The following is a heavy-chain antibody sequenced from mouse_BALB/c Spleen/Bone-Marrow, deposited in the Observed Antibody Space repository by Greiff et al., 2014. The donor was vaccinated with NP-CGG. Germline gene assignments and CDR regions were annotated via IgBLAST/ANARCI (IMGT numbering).Heavy chain of an antibody. Sequence: VQLQQSGGGLVQPGGSLKLSCVASGFTFSSYGMSWVRQTPDKRLELVATINNNGGSTYYPDSVKGQFTISRDNAKNTLYLQMGSLKSEDTAMYYCARVYGWYFDVWGAGTTVTVSS. V-gene: IGHV5-6-3*01. CDR1: GFTFSSYG. J-gene: IGHJ1*01. D-gene: IGHD1-1*01. CDR2: INNNGGST. CDR3: ARVYGWYFDV.